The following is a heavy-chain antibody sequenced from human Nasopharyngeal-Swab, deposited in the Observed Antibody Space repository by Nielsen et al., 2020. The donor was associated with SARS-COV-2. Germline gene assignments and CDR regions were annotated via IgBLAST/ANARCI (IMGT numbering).Heavy chain of an antibody. V-gene: IGHV3-30*03. Sequence: GGSLRLSCAAAGFTYRRYAMHWARPAPGKGLEWVAVISYDRTNKYYADSVKGRFTVSRDRAKNTVYLEMNSLKPDDAAVYYGARDLFPPWSGDLRGYGLDVWGQGTTVTVSS. CDR3: ARDLFPPWSGDLRGYGLDV. J-gene: IGHJ6*02. CDR2: ISYDRTNK. D-gene: IGHD3-10*01. CDR1: GFTYRRYA.